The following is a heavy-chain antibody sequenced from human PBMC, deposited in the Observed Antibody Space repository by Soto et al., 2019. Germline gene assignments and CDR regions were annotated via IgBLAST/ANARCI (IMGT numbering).Heavy chain of an antibody. CDR1: GGTFSSYA. CDR2: IIPISGTA. D-gene: IGHD3-22*01. J-gene: IGHJ4*02. Sequence: QVQLVQSGAEVKKPGSSVKVACKASGGTFSSYAISWVRQAPGQGLEWMGGIIPISGTANYAQKFQGRVTITADVSTGTAYMALSSLRSEDTAVYYCARDGRYYYDSSGYYMTDWGQGTLVTVSS. V-gene: IGHV1-69*01. CDR3: ARDGRYYYDSSGYYMTD.